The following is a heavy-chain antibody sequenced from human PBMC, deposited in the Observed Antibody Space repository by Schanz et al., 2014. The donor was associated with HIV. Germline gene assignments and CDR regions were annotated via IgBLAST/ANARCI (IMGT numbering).Heavy chain of an antibody. Sequence: QVQLVQSGAEVKKPGSSVKVSCKASGGTFSSYAISWVRQAPGQGLEWMGGIIPIFGTTNYAQKFQGRVTITADKSTSTAYMELSSLRSEDPAVYYCAREKFSTLTGYPQNAFDIWGQGTMVTVSS. J-gene: IGHJ3*02. V-gene: IGHV1-69*06. D-gene: IGHD3-9*01. CDR3: AREKFSTLTGYPQNAFDI. CDR2: IIPIFGTT. CDR1: GGTFSSYA.